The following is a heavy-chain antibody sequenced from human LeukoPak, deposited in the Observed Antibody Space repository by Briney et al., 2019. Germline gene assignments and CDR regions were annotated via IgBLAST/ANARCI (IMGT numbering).Heavy chain of an antibody. CDR2: ISGGGGST. Sequence: GGSLRLSCAASGFTFTSYSMNWVRQAPGKGLEWVSTISGGGGSTYYADSVKGRFTISRDNSKNTLSLQMNSLRAEDTAVYYCASLSLGHYWGQGTLVTVSS. CDR1: GFTFTSYS. CDR3: ASLSLGHY. D-gene: IGHD6-6*01. V-gene: IGHV3-23*01. J-gene: IGHJ4*02.